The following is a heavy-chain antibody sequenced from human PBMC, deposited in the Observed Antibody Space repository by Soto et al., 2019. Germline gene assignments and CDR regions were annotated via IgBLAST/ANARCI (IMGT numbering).Heavy chain of an antibody. V-gene: IGHV4-31*03. J-gene: IGHJ3*01. CDR2: IYYSGST. D-gene: IGHD5-12*01. Sequence: PSETLSLTCTVSGGSISSGGYYWSWIRQHPGKGLEWIGYIYYSGSTYYNPSLKSRVTISVDTSKNQFSLKLSSVTAADTAVFYCARDFAGGLNDAFDFWGQGTMVTVSS. CDR1: GGSISSGGYY. CDR3: ARDFAGGLNDAFDF.